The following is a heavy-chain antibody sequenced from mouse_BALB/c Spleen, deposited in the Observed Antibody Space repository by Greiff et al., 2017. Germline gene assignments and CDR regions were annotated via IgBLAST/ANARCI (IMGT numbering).Heavy chain of an antibody. Sequence: QLQESGGDLVKPGGSLKLSCAASGFTFSSYGMSWVRQTPDKRLEWVATISSGGSYTYYPDSVKGRFTISRDNAKNTLYLQMSSLKSEDTAMYYCARQTGAMDYWGQGTSVTVSS. J-gene: IGHJ4*01. CDR1: GFTFSSYG. V-gene: IGHV5-6*01. D-gene: IGHD4-1*01. CDR3: ARQTGAMDY. CDR2: ISSGGSYT.